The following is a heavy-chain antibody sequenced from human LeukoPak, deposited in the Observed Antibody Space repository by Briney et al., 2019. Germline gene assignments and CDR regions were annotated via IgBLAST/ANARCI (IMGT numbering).Heavy chain of an antibody. CDR3: ARSNIAVRRGDNWFDP. Sequence: ASVKVPCKGSGYTFTDYYMHWVRQAPGQGLEWMGLICPNSGGTNYAQKFQGRVTMTRDSSISTAYMELTRLISDDTAVYYCARSNIAVRRGDNWFDPWGQGTLVTVSS. CDR1: GYTFTDYY. CDR2: ICPNSGGT. D-gene: IGHD6-6*01. V-gene: IGHV1-2*02. J-gene: IGHJ5*02.